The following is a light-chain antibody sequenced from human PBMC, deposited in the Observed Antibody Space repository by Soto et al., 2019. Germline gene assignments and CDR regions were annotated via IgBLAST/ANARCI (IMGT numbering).Light chain of an antibody. J-gene: IGLJ1*01. CDR1: SSDVGGYNY. V-gene: IGLV2-14*01. CDR2: DVS. CDR3: SSYTSSSTLYV. Sequence: QSALTLPAYVSGSPGQSITISCTGTSSDVGGYNYVSWYQQHPGKAPKLMIYDVSNRPSGVSNRFSGSKSGNTASLTISGLQAEDEADYYCSSYTSSSTLYVFETGTKVTVL.